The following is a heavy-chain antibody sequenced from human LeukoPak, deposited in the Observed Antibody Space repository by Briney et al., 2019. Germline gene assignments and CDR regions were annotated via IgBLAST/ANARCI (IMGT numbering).Heavy chain of an antibody. V-gene: IGHV4-61*02. CDR1: GDSISSGSYY. J-gene: IGHJ5*02. Sequence: SQTLSLTCTVSGDSISSGSYYWSWVRQPAGGGLEWIVRIYTSGSTNYNPSLKSQVTISVDTSKNQFSLKLSSVTAADTAVYYCARSTMIEENWFDPWGQGTLVTVSS. CDR2: IYTSGST. D-gene: IGHD3-22*01. CDR3: ARSTMIEENWFDP.